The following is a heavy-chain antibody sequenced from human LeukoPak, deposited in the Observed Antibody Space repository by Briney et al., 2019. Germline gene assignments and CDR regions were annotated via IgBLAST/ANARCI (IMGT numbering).Heavy chain of an antibody. CDR2: INHSGST. J-gene: IGHJ5*02. D-gene: IGHD2-15*01. V-gene: IGHV4-34*01. Sequence: SETRSLTCAVYGGSFSGDYWSWNRQPPGKGLEWIGEINHSGSTNYNPSLKSRVTISVDTSKNQFSLKLSSVTAADTAVYYCARHGGRQGYCSGGSCYRWFDPWGQGTLVTVSS. CDR3: ARHGGRQGYCSGGSCYRWFDP. CDR1: GGSFSGDY.